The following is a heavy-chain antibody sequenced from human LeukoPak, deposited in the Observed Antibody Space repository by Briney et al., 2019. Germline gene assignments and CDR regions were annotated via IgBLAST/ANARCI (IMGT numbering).Heavy chain of an antibody. Sequence: SETLSLTCAVYGGSFSGYYWSWIRQPPGKGLEWIRQINHSGSTNYNPSLKSRVTISVDTSKNQFSLKLSSVTAADTAVYYCARGILLWFGELLYNWFDPWGQGTLVTVSS. V-gene: IGHV4-34*01. J-gene: IGHJ5*02. CDR1: GGSFSGYY. D-gene: IGHD3-10*01. CDR2: INHSGST. CDR3: ARGILLWFGELLYNWFDP.